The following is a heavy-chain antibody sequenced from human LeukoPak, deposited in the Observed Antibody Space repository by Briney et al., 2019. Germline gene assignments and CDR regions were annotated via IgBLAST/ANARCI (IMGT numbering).Heavy chain of an antibody. CDR3: ARLGSSSWYSDY. V-gene: IGHV5-51*01. Sequence: GESLKISCKASGYNFTNYWIAWVRQMPGKGLEWMGTIYPGDSDTRYSPSFQGQVTISADKSISTAYLQWSSLKASGTAMYYCARLGSSSWYSDYWGQGTLVTVSS. CDR1: GYNFTNYW. D-gene: IGHD6-13*01. J-gene: IGHJ4*02. CDR2: IYPGDSDT.